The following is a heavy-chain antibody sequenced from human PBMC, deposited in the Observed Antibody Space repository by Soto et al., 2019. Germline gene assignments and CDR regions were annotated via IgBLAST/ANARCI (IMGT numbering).Heavy chain of an antibody. CDR1: GFTFSSYA. Sequence: QVQLVESGGGVVQPGRSLRLSCAASGFTFSSYAMHWVRQAPGKGLEWVAVMSYDGSNKYYADSVKGRFTISRDNSKNTLYLQIISLRAEDTAVYYCARDKSPYSSGWHNRHFDYWGQETLVTVSS. J-gene: IGHJ4*02. CDR2: MSYDGSNK. V-gene: IGHV3-30-3*01. CDR3: ARDKSPYSSGWHNRHFDY. D-gene: IGHD6-19*01.